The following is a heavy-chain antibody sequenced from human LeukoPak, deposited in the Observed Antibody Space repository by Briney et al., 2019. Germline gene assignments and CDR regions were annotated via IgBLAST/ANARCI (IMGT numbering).Heavy chain of an antibody. D-gene: IGHD6-13*01. CDR3: ARHSPIQAAAEIRSVFRNSAPRSWLSWFDP. CDR2: IYYSGST. Sequence: SETLSHTCTVSGGSISSYYWSWIRQPPGKGLEWIGYIYYSGSTNYNPSLKSRVTISVDTSKNQFSLKLSSVTAADTAVYYCARHSPIQAAAEIRSVFRNSAPRSWLSWFDPWGQGTLVTVSS. V-gene: IGHV4-59*08. CDR1: GGSISSYY. J-gene: IGHJ5*02.